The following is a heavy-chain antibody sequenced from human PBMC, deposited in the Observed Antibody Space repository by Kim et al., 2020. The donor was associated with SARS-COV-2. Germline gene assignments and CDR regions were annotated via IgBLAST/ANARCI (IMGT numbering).Heavy chain of an antibody. V-gene: IGHV2-5*02. J-gene: IGHJ1*01. CDR1: GISLSATGVG. D-gene: IGHD6-13*01. Sequence: SGPTLVNPTQTLTLTCTFSGISLSATGVGVGWIRQTPGKALEWLALIYWDDDRRYSPSLKNRLIITQDTSKNQVVLTMTNMDPVDTGTYYCAISGPSRWLSAEYFQHWGQGTLVTVSP. CDR3: AISGPSRWLSAEYFQH. CDR2: IYWDDDR.